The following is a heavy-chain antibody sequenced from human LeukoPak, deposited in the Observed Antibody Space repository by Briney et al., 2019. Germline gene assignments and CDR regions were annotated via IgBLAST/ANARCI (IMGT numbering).Heavy chain of an antibody. D-gene: IGHD4-11*01. J-gene: IGHJ3*02. V-gene: IGHV2-5*01. CDR2: IYWNDDK. CDR1: GFSLSTSGMY. Sequence: SGPTLVKPTQTLTLTSTFSGFSLSTSGMYVGWIRQPPGKALEWLALIYWNDDKRYSPSLKSRLTITKDTSKNQVVLTMTNMDPVDTATYYCAHRNSDYRAFDIWGQGTMVTVSS. CDR3: AHRNSDYRAFDI.